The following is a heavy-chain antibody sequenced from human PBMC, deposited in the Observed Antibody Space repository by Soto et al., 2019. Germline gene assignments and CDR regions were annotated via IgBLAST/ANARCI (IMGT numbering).Heavy chain of an antibody. Sequence: GGSLRLSCTASGFTFGDYAMSWFRQAPGKGLEWVGFIRSKAYGGTTEYAASVKGRFTISRDDSKSIAYLQMNSLNTEDTAVYYCTRRGYSYGWGFDPWGQGTLVTVSS. CDR3: TRRGYSYGWGFDP. D-gene: IGHD5-18*01. CDR1: GFTFGDYA. CDR2: IRSKAYGGTT. V-gene: IGHV3-49*03. J-gene: IGHJ5*02.